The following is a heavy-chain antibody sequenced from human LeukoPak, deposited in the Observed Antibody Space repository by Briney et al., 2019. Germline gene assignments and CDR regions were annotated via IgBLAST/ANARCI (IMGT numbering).Heavy chain of an antibody. J-gene: IGHJ5*02. Sequence: ASVKVSCKASGYTFTSYDFNWVRQAPGQGLEWMGWMNPNSGNAGSAPKFQSRLTMTRDTSISTAYMELSSLTSEDTAVYYCARGEYFGSGGFDTWGQGTLVTVSS. CDR3: ARGEYFGSGGFDT. V-gene: IGHV1-8*01. D-gene: IGHD3-10*01. CDR2: MNPNSGNA. CDR1: GYTFTSYD.